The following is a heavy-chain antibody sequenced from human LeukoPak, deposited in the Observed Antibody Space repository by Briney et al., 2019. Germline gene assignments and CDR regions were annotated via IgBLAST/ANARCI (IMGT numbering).Heavy chain of an antibody. CDR1: GGSFSGYY. J-gene: IGHJ4*02. CDR3: AREQEVAYYFDY. V-gene: IGHV4-34*01. Sequence: SETLSLTCAVYGGSFSGYYWSWIRQPPGKGLEWIGEINHSGSTNYNPSLKSRVTISVDTSKNQFSLKLSSVTAADTAVYYCAREQEVAYYFDYWGQGTLVTVSS. D-gene: IGHD6-13*01. CDR2: INHSGST.